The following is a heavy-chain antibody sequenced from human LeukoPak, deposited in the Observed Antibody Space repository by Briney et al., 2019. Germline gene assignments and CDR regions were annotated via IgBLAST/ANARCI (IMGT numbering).Heavy chain of an antibody. V-gene: IGHV2-5*01. D-gene: IGHD5-12*01. CDR2: IYWNDVK. CDR3: AHGSGSPGTNWFDP. CDR1: GFSLRTSGVG. Sequence: SGPTLVKPTQTLTLTCTFSGFSLRTSGVGVGWIRQPPVKALEWLALIYWNDVKFYSPSLRNRLTITKDTSKNQVVLTVTNMDPVDTATYYCAHGSGSPGTNWFDPWGQGTLVTVSS. J-gene: IGHJ5*02.